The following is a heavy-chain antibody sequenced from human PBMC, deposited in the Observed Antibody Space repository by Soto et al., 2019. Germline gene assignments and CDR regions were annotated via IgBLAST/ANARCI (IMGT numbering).Heavy chain of an antibody. CDR3: ARDSRGGAARRPTFYY. CDR2: IGRSGETI. D-gene: IGHD6-6*01. V-gene: IGHV3-48*03. Sequence: PGGSLRLSCMGSGFTVSSVEMNWGRETQGKGLEWLSYIGRSGETIYYADSVKSRFTISRDNANSSLFLHMTGLRDEDTGIYYCARDSRGGAARRPTFYYWGRGTLVTVSS. CDR1: GFTVSSVE. J-gene: IGHJ4*02.